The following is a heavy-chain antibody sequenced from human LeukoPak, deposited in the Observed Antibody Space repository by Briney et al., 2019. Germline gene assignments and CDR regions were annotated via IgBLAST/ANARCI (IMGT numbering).Heavy chain of an antibody. CDR3: ARDSPGITIFGVVTPN. J-gene: IGHJ4*02. D-gene: IGHD3-3*01. V-gene: IGHV3-7*05. CDR1: GFAFSSFW. CDR2: IKQDGSEK. Sequence: GGSLRLSCSASGFAFSSFWMSWVRQAPGKGLEWVASIKQDGSEKYYVDSVKGRFTISRDNAKNSLYLQMNSLRAEDTAVYYCARDSPGITIFGVVTPNGGQGTLVTVSS.